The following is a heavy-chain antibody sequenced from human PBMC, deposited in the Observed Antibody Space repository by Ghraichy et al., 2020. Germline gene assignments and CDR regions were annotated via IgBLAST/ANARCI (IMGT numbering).Heavy chain of an antibody. CDR1: GDSIRNYY. CDR2: IYYDGST. CDR3: ASHEAGGARGDYFWVLPDF. D-gene: IGHD4-17*01. V-gene: IGHV4-59*08. Sequence: SETLSLTCTVSGDSIRNYYWSWIRQPPGKGLEWIGYIYYDGSTNYTPSLRGRVSISVDTSKNELSLSVASVTPADTAVYYCASHEAGGARGDYFWVLPDFWGPGTQVTVSS. J-gene: IGHJ4*02.